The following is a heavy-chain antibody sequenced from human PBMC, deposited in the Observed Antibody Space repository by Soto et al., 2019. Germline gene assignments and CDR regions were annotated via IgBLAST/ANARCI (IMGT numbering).Heavy chain of an antibody. Sequence: GGSLRLSCAASGFSFSTYGMHWVRQAPGKGLEWVAVIWYDGSSKFYADSVKGRFTISRDNSKNTVYLQMNSLRAEDTAVYYCARVSGPYYDRSGYDYWGQGTLVTVSS. V-gene: IGHV3-33*01. J-gene: IGHJ4*02. CDR1: GFSFSTYG. D-gene: IGHD3-22*01. CDR2: IWYDGSSK. CDR3: ARVSGPYYDRSGYDY.